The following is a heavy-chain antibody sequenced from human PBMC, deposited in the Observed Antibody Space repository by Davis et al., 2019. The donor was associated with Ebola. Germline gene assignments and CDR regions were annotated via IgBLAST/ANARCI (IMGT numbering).Heavy chain of an antibody. D-gene: IGHD3-10*01. Sequence: SVKVSCKASGGTFSSYAISWVRQAPGQGLEWMGGIIPIFGTANYAQKFQGRVTITADKSTSTAYMELSSLRSEDTAVYYCARGYTMVQGVNDYWGQGTLVTVSS. CDR1: GGTFSSYA. J-gene: IGHJ4*02. V-gene: IGHV1-69*06. CDR2: IIPIFGTA. CDR3: ARGYTMVQGVNDY.